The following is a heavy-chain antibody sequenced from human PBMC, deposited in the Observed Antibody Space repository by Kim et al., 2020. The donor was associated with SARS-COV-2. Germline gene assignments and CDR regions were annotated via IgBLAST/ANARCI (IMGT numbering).Heavy chain of an antibody. CDR3: ALAQSTRPATDY. V-gene: IGHV3-74*03. CDR2: ISTDGTTT. J-gene: IGHJ4*02. Sequence: GGSLRLSCAASGFTFSSYWMHWVRQAPGKGLVWVSRISTDGTTTTYADSVKGRFTISRDNAKNTLYLQMNSLRAEDTAVYYCALAQSTRPATDYWGQGTLVTVSS. D-gene: IGHD2-2*01. CDR1: GFTFSSYW.